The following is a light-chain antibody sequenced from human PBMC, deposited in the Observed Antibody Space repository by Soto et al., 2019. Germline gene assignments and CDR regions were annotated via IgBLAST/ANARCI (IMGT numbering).Light chain of an antibody. J-gene: IGKJ4*01. CDR1: RDVSSNY. V-gene: IGKV3-20*01. CDR3: QQYNRWPLT. CDR2: GAS. Sequence: EFVLTQSPATLSLSPGERATLSCRASRDVSSNYLAWYQQKPGQAPRLLIYGASTRAAGVPVRFSGSGSGTEFTLTINRLEPEDFAVYYCQQYNRWPLTFGGGTKV.